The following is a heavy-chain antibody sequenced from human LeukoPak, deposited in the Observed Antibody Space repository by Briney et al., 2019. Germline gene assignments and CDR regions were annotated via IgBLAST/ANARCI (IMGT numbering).Heavy chain of an antibody. CDR2: ISAYNGNT. Sequence: ASVKVSCKASGYTFTTYAFTWVRQAPGQGLEWMGWISAYNGNTNYAQKLQGRVTMTTDTSTSTAYMELRSLRSDDTAVYYCARGPWEWELPLVRCFDYWGQGTLVTVSS. V-gene: IGHV1-18*01. J-gene: IGHJ4*02. D-gene: IGHD1-26*01. CDR1: GYTFTTYA. CDR3: ARGPWEWELPLVRCFDY.